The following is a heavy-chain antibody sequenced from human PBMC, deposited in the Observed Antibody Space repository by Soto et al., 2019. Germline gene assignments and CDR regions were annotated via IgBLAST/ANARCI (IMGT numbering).Heavy chain of an antibody. J-gene: IGHJ3*02. V-gene: IGHV3-9*01. D-gene: IGHD3-10*01. CDR2: ISWNSGSI. CDR1: GFTFDDYA. Sequence: GGSLRLSCAASGFTFDDYAMHWVRQAPGKGLEWDSGISWNSGSIGYADSVKGRFTISRDNAKNSLYLQMNSLRAEDTALYYCAIDISRGLGYDAFDIWGQGTMVTVSS. CDR3: AIDISRGLGYDAFDI.